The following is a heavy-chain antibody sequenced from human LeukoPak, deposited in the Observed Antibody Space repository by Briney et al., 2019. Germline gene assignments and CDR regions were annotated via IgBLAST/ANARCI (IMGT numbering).Heavy chain of an antibody. Sequence: GGSLRLSCAASGFTFSSYAMSWVRQAPGKGLEWVSAISGSGGSTYYADSVKGRFTISRDNAKNSLYLQMNSLRAEDTAVYYCARDCSSTSCAHDYWGQGTLVTVSS. J-gene: IGHJ4*02. D-gene: IGHD2-2*01. CDR1: GFTFSSYA. CDR3: ARDCSSTSCAHDY. CDR2: ISGSGGST. V-gene: IGHV3-23*01.